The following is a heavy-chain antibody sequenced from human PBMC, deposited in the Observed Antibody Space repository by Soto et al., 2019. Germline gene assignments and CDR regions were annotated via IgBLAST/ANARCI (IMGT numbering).Heavy chain of an antibody. Sequence: QITLKESGPTLVKPTQTLTLTCTFSGFSLSTSGVGVGWIRQPPGKALEWLALIYWDDDKRYSPSLNSRLTITKDTSKNQLVLTMTNMDPVDTATYYWAHSRPPRLLDYWGQGTLVTVSS. V-gene: IGHV2-5*02. CDR3: AHSRPPRLLDY. CDR1: GFSLSTSGVG. J-gene: IGHJ4*02. D-gene: IGHD6-6*01. CDR2: IYWDDDK.